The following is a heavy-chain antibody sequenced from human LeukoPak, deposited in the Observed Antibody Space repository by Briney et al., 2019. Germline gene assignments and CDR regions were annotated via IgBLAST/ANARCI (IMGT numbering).Heavy chain of an antibody. V-gene: IGHV4-34*01. Sequence: SETLSLTCAVYGGSFSGYYWSWIRQPPGKGLEWIGEINHSGSTNYNPSLKSRVTISVDTSKNQFSLKLSSVTAADTAVYYCARHGYGDYVDYWGQGTLVTVSS. CDR1: GGSFSGYY. D-gene: IGHD5-18*01. CDR2: INHSGST. CDR3: ARHGYGDYVDY. J-gene: IGHJ4*02.